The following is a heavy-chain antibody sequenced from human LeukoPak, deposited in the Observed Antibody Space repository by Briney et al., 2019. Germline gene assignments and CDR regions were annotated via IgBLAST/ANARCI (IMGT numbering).Heavy chain of an antibody. D-gene: IGHD6-19*01. J-gene: IGHJ3*02. CDR2: INHSGST. Sequence: SETLSLTCTVSGGSFSGYYWSWIRQPPGKGLEWIGEINHSGSTNYNPSLKSRVTISVDTSKNQFSLKLSSVTAADTAVYYCAANLAVPDAFDIWGQGTMVTVSS. CDR1: GGSFSGYY. CDR3: AANLAVPDAFDI. V-gene: IGHV4-34*01.